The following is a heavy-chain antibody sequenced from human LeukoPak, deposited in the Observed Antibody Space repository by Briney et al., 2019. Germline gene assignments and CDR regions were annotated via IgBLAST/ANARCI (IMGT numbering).Heavy chain of an antibody. J-gene: IGHJ4*02. CDR3: AKDSVTLPFDY. D-gene: IGHD2-21*02. CDR1: GFTFSSYG. CDR2: ISYDGSNK. V-gene: IGHV3-30*18. Sequence: GGSLRLSCAASGFTFSSYGMHWVRQAPGKVLEWVAVISYDGSNKYYADSVKGRFTISRDNSKNTLYLQMNSLRAEDTAVYYCAKDSVTLPFDYWGQGTLVTVSS.